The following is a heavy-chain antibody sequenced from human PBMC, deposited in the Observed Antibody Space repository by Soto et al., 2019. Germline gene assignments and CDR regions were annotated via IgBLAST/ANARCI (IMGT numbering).Heavy chain of an antibody. CDR3: AMAARPVFYYYMDV. CDR1: GFTFSSYA. J-gene: IGHJ6*03. V-gene: IGHV3-23*01. CDR2: ISGSGGST. Sequence: GGSLRLSCAASGFTFSSYAMSWVRQAPGKGLEWVSAISGSGGSTYYADSVKGRFTISRDNSKNTLYLQMNSLRAEDTAVYYSAMAARPVFYYYMDVWGKGTTVTVSS. D-gene: IGHD6-6*01.